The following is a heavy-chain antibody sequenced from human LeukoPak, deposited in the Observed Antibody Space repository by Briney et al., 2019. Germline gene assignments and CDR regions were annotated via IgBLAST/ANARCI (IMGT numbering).Heavy chain of an antibody. Sequence: PGGSLRLSCAASGFTFNNYAMHWVRQAPGKGLEWVTIMSSNGNSRFYANSVRGRFTVSRVSSNNTLYLQMNGLSAKDTAVYYCARGTAYYYGMDVWGQGTTVIVSS. CDR3: ARGTAYYYGMDV. CDR2: MSSNGNSR. J-gene: IGHJ6*02. D-gene: IGHD5-18*01. CDR1: GFTFNNYA. V-gene: IGHV3-30*01.